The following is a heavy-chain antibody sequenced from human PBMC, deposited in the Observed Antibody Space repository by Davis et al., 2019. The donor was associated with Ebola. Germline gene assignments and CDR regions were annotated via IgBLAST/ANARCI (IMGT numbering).Heavy chain of an antibody. D-gene: IGHD3-3*01. CDR1: GGSISSSSYY. V-gene: IGHV4-39*01. CDR3: ARHWFYDFWSGYYTTRNGMDV. Sequence: MPSETLSLTCTVSGGSISSSSYYWGWIRQPPRKGLEWIGSIYYSGSTYYNPSLKSRVPISVDTSKNQFSLKLSSVTAADTAVYYCARHWFYDFWSGYYTTRNGMDVWGQGTTVTVSS. J-gene: IGHJ6*02. CDR2: IYYSGST.